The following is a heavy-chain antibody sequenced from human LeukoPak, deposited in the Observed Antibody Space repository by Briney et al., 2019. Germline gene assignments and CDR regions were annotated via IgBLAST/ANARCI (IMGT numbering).Heavy chain of an antibody. Sequence: GGSLRLSCAASGFTFSSYAMSWVCQAPGKGQAWVLAISGSGGSTYYADSVKGRFTISRDNSKNTLYLQMNSLRAEDTAVYYCAKEPPYGSFDYWGQGTLVTVSS. D-gene: IGHD4-17*01. J-gene: IGHJ4*02. CDR3: AKEPPYGSFDY. CDR2: ISGSGGST. CDR1: GFTFSSYA. V-gene: IGHV3-23*01.